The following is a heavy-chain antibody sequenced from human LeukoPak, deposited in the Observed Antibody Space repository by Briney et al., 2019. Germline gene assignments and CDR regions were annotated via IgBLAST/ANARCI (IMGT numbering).Heavy chain of an antibody. V-gene: IGHV1-2*02. CDR2: INPKSGGT. Sequence: GASVKVSCKASGYTFTCYYMHWGRQAPGQGVEWRGWINPKSGGTNYAQKFQGRVTMTRDTSISTAYMELSSLRSADTAVYYCARRSPYRFVLDAFDIWGQGTMVTVSS. J-gene: IGHJ3*02. D-gene: IGHD3-16*02. CDR3: ARRSPYRFVLDAFDI. CDR1: GYTFTCYY.